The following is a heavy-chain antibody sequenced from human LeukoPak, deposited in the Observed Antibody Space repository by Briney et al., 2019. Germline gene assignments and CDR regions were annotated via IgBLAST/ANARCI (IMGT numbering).Heavy chain of an antibody. V-gene: IGHV3-30*02. CDR1: GSTLSTYG. D-gene: IGHD3-10*01. J-gene: IGHJ4*02. Sequence: GGSLRLSCAVSGSTLSTYGIHWVRQAPGKGLQWVAHIRYDGNNKYYVDSVHGRFSISRDNSKNTVYLHMSSLRAEDTAVYYCAKDRVSYGSGEFDYWGQGTLVTVSS. CDR2: IRYDGNNK. CDR3: AKDRVSYGSGEFDY.